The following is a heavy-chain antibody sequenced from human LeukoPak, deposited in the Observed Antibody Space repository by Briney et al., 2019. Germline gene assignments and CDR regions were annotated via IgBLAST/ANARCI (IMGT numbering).Heavy chain of an antibody. CDR1: GFTFSSCA. CDR3: ARDGSFSLFRGAFDI. D-gene: IGHD3-10*01. V-gene: IGHV3-30-3*01. CDR2: ISYDGSNK. J-gene: IGHJ3*02. Sequence: PGGSLRLSCAASGFTFSSCAMHWVRQAPGKGLEWVAVISYDGSNKYYADSVKGRFTISRDNSKNTLYLQMNSLRAEDTAVYYCARDGSFSLFRGAFDIWGQGTMVTVSS.